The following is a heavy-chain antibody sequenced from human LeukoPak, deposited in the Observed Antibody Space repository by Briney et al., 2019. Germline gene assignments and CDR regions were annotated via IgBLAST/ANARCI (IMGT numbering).Heavy chain of an antibody. CDR2: ISPIFGTA. CDR3: ARPKPNRDGYTAGASDI. CDR1: GGTFSSYA. V-gene: IGHV1-69*13. J-gene: IGHJ3*02. D-gene: IGHD5-24*01. Sequence: GASVKVSCKASGGTFSSYANSWVRQAPGQGLEWMGGISPIFGTANYAQKSQGRVAITADESTSTAYMELRSLGSEDTALYYFARPKPNRDGYTAGASDIWGQGTMVTVSS.